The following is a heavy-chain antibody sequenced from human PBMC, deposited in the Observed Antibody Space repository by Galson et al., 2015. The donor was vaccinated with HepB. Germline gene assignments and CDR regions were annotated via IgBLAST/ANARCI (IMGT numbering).Heavy chain of an antibody. CDR2: INPRGDAT. D-gene: IGHD2-15*01. J-gene: IGHJ5*02. Sequence: SVKVSCKASGYSFTSHYMHWVRQAPGQGLEWMGLINPRGDATSYAQKFQGRVTVTSDTSTSMVYMELSSLRSEDTAVYYCARDPLSCSAPCHSGNWFDPWGQGTLVTVSS. V-gene: IGHV1-46*01. CDR3: ARDPLSCSAPCHSGNWFDP. CDR1: GYSFTSHY.